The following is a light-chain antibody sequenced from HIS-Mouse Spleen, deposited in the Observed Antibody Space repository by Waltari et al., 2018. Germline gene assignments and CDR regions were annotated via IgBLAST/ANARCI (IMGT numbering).Light chain of an antibody. CDR3: QQYYSTPYT. CDR2: WAS. CDR1: QSVLYSSNHKNY. J-gene: IGKJ2*01. V-gene: IGKV4-1*01. Sequence: DIVMTQSPDSLAVSLGERATINCKSSQSVLYSSNHKNYLAWYQQKPGQRPKLLIYWASTRESGVPDRFSGSGSGTDFTLTISSLQAEDVAVYYCQQYYSTPYTFGQGTKLEIK.